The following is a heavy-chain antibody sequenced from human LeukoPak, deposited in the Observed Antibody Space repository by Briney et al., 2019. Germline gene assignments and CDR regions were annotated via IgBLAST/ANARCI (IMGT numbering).Heavy chain of an antibody. J-gene: IGHJ6*02. CDR1: GGSISSYY. V-gene: IGHV4-59*01. Sequence: SETLSLTCTVSGGSISSYYWSWIRQPPGKGLEWIGYIYYSGSTNYNPSLKSRVTISVDTSKNQFSLKLSSVTAADTAVYYCARIRGSVGYYYGMDVWGQGTTVTVSS. CDR2: IYYSGST. D-gene: IGHD1-26*01. CDR3: ARIRGSVGYYYGMDV.